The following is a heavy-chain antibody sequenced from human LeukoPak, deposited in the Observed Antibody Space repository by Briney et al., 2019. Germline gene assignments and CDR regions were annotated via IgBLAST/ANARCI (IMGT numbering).Heavy chain of an antibody. D-gene: IGHD3-16*01. CDR1: GFTFSSYA. Sequence: GGSLRLSCAASGFTFSSYAMSWVRQAPGKGLEWVSGISGSGGSTYHADSVKGRFTISRDNSKNTLYLQMNSLRAEDTAVYYCAKEPPHLYDYVWGSFDTWGQGTLVTVSS. J-gene: IGHJ5*02. CDR3: AKEPPHLYDYVWGSFDT. CDR2: ISGSGGST. V-gene: IGHV3-23*01.